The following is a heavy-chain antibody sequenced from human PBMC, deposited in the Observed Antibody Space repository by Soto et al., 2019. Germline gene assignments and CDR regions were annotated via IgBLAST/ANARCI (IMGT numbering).Heavy chain of an antibody. CDR1: GFMFSSDW. CDR2: IKTDGSET. J-gene: IGHJ4*02. CDR3: AREKATNGYIYYFDN. V-gene: IGHV3-7*04. D-gene: IGHD2-8*01. Sequence: GGSLRLSCTASGFMFSSDWLTWVCQAPGKGLEWVANIKTDGSETFYVDSVKGRFTISRDNAKNSLFLQMNSLRAEDTAVYYCAREKATNGYIYYFDNWSQGTLVTVSS.